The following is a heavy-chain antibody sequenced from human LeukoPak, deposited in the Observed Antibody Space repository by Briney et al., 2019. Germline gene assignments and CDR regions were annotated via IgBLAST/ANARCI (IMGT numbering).Heavy chain of an antibody. D-gene: IGHD2-15*01. Sequence: PSETLSLTCTVSGGSISSYYWSWIRQPPGKGLEWIGYIYYSGSTNYNPSLKSRVTISVDTSKNQFSLKLSSVTAADTAVYYCARDQRVGYCSDGSCGIDYWGQGTLVTVSS. J-gene: IGHJ4*02. CDR2: IYYSGST. CDR1: GGSISSYY. CDR3: ARDQRVGYCSDGSCGIDY. V-gene: IGHV4-59*12.